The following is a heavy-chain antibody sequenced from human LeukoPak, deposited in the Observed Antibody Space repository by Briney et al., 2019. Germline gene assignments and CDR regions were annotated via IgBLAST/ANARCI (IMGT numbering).Heavy chain of an antibody. V-gene: IGHV3-23*01. CDR2: ISGSGGST. CDR1: GFTFSSYA. J-gene: IGHJ3*02. Sequence: GGSLRLSCAASGFTFSSYAMSWVRQAPGKGLEWVSFISGSGGSTYYADSVKGRFTISRDNSKNTLYLQMNSLRAEDTAVYYCAKVFTPSAYIDIVLVPAALPNAFDIWGQGTMVTVSS. CDR3: AKVFTPSAYIDIVLVPAALPNAFDI. D-gene: IGHD2-2*01.